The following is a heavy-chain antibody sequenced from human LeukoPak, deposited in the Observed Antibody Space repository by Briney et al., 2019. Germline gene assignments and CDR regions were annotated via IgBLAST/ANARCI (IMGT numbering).Heavy chain of an antibody. Sequence: ASVKVSCKASGYTFSSYDVNWVRQATGQGLEWMGWMNPSSGNTGYAQKFQGRVTIIRNTSISTAYMELSSPRSEDTAVYYCARAAGGTRNYYMDVWAKGTTVTVSS. CDR3: ARAAGGTRNYYMDV. V-gene: IGHV1-8*01. D-gene: IGHD3-16*01. CDR2: MNPSSGNT. J-gene: IGHJ6*03. CDR1: GYTFSSYD.